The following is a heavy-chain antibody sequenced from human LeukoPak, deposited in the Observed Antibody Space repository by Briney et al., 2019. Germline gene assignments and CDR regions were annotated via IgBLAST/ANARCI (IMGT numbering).Heavy chain of an antibody. J-gene: IGHJ5*02. D-gene: IGHD1-7*01. CDR3: ARDFHLTGATSRWFDP. V-gene: IGHV4-31*03. CDR2: IYCSGST. CDR1: GGSISSGGYY. Sequence: SQTLSLTCTVSGGSISSGGYYWSWIRQHPGKGLESIGYIYCSGSTYYNPSLKSRVTLPVDTSKNQFSLKLTSVTAADTAVYYCARDFHLTGATSRWFDPWGQGTLVTVSS.